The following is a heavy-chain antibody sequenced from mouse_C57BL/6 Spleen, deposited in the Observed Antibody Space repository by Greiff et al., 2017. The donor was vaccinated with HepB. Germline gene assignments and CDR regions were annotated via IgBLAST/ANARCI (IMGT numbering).Heavy chain of an antibody. CDR3: ARGGYGSSYGDY. V-gene: IGHV1-82*01. CDR1: GYAFSSSW. CDR2: IYPGDGDT. Sequence: VQLQQSGPELVKPGASVKISCKASGYAFSSSWMNWVKQRPGKGLEWIGRIYPGDGDTNYNGKFKGKATLTADKSSSTAYMQLSSLTSEDSAVYFWARGGYGSSYGDYWGQGTTLTVSS. D-gene: IGHD1-1*01. J-gene: IGHJ2*01.